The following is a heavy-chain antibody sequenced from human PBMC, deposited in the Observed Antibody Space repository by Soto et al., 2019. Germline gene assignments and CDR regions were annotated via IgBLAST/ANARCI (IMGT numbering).Heavy chain of an antibody. CDR2: IIPIFGTA. D-gene: IGHD6-13*01. CDR1: GGTFSSYA. J-gene: IGHJ6*02. V-gene: IGHV1-69*01. Sequence: QVQLVQSGAEVKKPGSSVKVSCKASGGTFSSYAISWVRQAPGQGLEWMGGIIPIFGTANYAQKFQGRVTITGDESTSTAYVELSSLRPEDTAVYYCARKLIIAAPPFYYCLGLYVWGQGTTVTVAS. CDR3: ARKLIIAAPPFYYCLGLYV.